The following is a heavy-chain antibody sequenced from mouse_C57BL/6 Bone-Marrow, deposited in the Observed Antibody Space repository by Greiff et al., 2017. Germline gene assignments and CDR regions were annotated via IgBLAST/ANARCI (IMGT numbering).Heavy chain of an antibody. CDR1: GYTFTSYG. Sequence: VKLMESGAELARPGASVKLSCKASGYTFTSYGISWVKQRTGQGLEWIGEIYPRSGNTYYNEKFKGKATLTADKSSSTAYMELRSLTAEDSAVYFCARGAQALCAYGGQGTLVTVSA. V-gene: IGHV1-81*01. J-gene: IGHJ3*01. CDR3: ARGAQALCAY. CDR2: IYPRSGNT. D-gene: IGHD3-2*02.